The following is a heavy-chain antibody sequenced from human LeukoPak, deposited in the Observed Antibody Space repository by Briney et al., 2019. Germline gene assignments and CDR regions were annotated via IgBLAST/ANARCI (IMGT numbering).Heavy chain of an antibody. Sequence: SVKVSCKASGGTFSSHAISWVRQAPGQGLEWMGGIIPIFGTANYAQKFQGRVTITADESTSTAYMEPSSLRSEDTAVYYCARERRESITIFGVVNHPFDYWGQGTLVTVSS. CDR3: ARERRESITIFGVVNHPFDY. CDR1: GGTFSSHA. V-gene: IGHV1-69*13. D-gene: IGHD3-3*01. J-gene: IGHJ4*02. CDR2: IIPIFGTA.